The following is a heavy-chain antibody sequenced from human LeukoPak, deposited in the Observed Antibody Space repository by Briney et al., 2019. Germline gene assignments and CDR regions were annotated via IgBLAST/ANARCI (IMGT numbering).Heavy chain of an antibody. D-gene: IGHD2-2*01. CDR1: GGTFSSYA. CDR2: IIPILGIA. CDR3: AGGTSDIVVVPAAMDY. V-gene: IGHV1-69*04. J-gene: IGHJ4*02. Sequence: GASVKVSCKASGGTFSSYAISWVRQAPGQGLEWMGRIIPILGIANYAQKFQGRVTITADKSTSTAYMELSSLRSEDTAVYYCAGGTSDIVVVPAAMDYWGQGTLVTVSS.